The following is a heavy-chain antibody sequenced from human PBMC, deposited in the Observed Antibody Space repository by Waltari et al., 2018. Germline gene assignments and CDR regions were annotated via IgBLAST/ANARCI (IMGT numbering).Heavy chain of an antibody. CDR3: ARLCLGCPFDY. J-gene: IGHJ4*02. D-gene: IGHD6-19*01. Sequence: QLQLQESGPGLLKPSATLSLTCPVSGGSLSGSPYYWGWIRQPPGKGLEWIGSISYSGSTYYTPSFKSRITISVDTSKNQFSLKLSSVIAADTAVYYCARLCLGCPFDYWGQGTLVTVSS. V-gene: IGHV4-39*01. CDR1: GGSLSGSPYY. CDR2: ISYSGST.